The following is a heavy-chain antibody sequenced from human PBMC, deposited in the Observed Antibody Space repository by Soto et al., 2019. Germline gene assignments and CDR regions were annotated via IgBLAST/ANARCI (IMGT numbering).Heavy chain of an antibody. CDR3: ARDAVYSNYVNYYYYGMDV. Sequence: SVKVSCKASGGTFSSYAISWVRQAPGQGLEWMGGIIPIFGTANYAQKFQGRVTITADESTSTAYMELSSLRSEDTAVYYCARDAVYSNYVNYYYYGMDVWGQGTTVTVSS. J-gene: IGHJ6*02. CDR1: GGTFSSYA. D-gene: IGHD4-4*01. CDR2: IIPIFGTA. V-gene: IGHV1-69*13.